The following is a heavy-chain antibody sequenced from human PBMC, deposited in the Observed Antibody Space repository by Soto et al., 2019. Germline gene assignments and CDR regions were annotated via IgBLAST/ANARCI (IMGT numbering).Heavy chain of an antibody. CDR2: INTGNGYT. D-gene: IGHD3-9*01. CDR1: GYTFTTYA. Sequence: GASVKVSCKASGYTFTTYAMHWVRQAPGQRLEWMGWINTGNGYTKYSQKFQGRVTITRDTSASTAYMELSSLRSEDTAVYYCARTYTYYDILTGYYDPHADYYGMDVWGQGTTVTVSS. V-gene: IGHV1-3*04. CDR3: ARTYTYYDILTGYYDPHADYYGMDV. J-gene: IGHJ6*02.